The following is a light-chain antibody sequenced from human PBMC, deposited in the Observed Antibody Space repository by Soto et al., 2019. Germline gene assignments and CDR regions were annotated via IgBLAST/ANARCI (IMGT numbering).Light chain of an antibody. J-gene: IGKJ2*01. CDR2: GTS. Sequence: EILLTQSPGTLSLSPGERATLSCRASQSVSSNQFTWYQQKPGQAPRLLIYGTSNRPTGIPDRFSGSGSGTDFTLTISRLEPEDFAVYYCEQYSSSPYTFGQGTKLEIK. CDR3: EQYSSSPYT. V-gene: IGKV3-20*01. CDR1: QSVSSNQ.